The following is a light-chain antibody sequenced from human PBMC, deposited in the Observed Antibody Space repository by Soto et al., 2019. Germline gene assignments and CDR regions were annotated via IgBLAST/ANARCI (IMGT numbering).Light chain of an antibody. V-gene: IGKV3-11*01. CDR2: DAS. J-gene: IGKJ4*01. CDR1: QSVSRY. CDR3: QQRSNWTPFS. Sequence: EIVLTQSPATLSLSPGERATLSCRASQSVSRYLAWYQQKPGQAPRLLIYDASNMATGIPARFSGSGSGTDFTLTISSLEPEDFAVYYCQQRSNWTPFSFGGGTKVEIK.